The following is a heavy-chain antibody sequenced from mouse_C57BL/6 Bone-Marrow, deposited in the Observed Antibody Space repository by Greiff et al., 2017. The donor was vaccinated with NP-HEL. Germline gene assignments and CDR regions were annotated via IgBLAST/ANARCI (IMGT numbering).Heavy chain of an antibody. CDR2: ISYSGST. Sequence: VQLKESGPGLAKPSQTLSLTCSVTGYSITSDYWNWIQKFPGNKLEYMGYISYSGSTYYNPSLKSRISITRDTSKNQYYLQLNSVTTEDTATYYCARSPLWLRRNYYAMDYWGQGTSVTVSS. V-gene: IGHV3-8*01. D-gene: IGHD2-2*01. CDR3: ARSPLWLRRNYYAMDY. J-gene: IGHJ4*01. CDR1: GYSITSDY.